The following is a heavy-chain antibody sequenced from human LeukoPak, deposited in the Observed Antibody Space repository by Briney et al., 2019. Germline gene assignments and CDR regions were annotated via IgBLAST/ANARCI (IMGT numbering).Heavy chain of an antibody. D-gene: IGHD1-14*01. CDR2: ISNDGSGE. J-gene: IGHJ4*02. CDR1: GFTFSNYG. Sequence: GSLRLSCVASGFTFSNYGMHWVRQAPGKGLEWVAVISNDGSGEYYADSVKGRFTISRDNSKTTLYLQMNSLRIEDTAVYYCAKDRTATKYLFHYWGQGTLVTVSS. V-gene: IGHV3-30*18. CDR3: AKDRTATKYLFHY.